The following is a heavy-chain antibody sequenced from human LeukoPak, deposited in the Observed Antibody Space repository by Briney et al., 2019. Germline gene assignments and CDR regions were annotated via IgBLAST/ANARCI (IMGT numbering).Heavy chain of an antibody. CDR1: GGSINSSGYY. CDR2: IYHSGST. D-gene: IGHD3-22*01. Sequence: PSETPSPTCTVSGGSINSSGYYWGWIRQPPGKGLEWIGEIYHSGSTNYNPSLKSRVTISVDKSKNQFSLKLSSVTAADTAVYYCARPDSSGYSLDYWGQGTLVTVSS. V-gene: IGHV4-39*07. J-gene: IGHJ4*02. CDR3: ARPDSSGYSLDY.